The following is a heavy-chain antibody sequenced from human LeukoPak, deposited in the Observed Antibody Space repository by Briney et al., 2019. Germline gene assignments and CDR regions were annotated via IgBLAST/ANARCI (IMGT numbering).Heavy chain of an antibody. Sequence: SETLSLTCTVSGGSISSNNYYWGWIRQPPGKGLEWIGEINHSGSTNYNPSLKSRVTISVDTSKNQFSLKLSSVTAADTAVYYCARDYEGGGSGSYYAFDIWGQGTMVTVSS. CDR1: GGSISSNNYY. CDR3: ARDYEGGGSGSYYAFDI. CDR2: INHSGST. J-gene: IGHJ3*02. D-gene: IGHD3-10*01. V-gene: IGHV4-39*07.